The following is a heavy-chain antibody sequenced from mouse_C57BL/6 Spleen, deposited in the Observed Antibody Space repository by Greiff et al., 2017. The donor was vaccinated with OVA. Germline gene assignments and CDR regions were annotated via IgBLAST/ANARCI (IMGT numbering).Heavy chain of an antibody. Sequence: VQLQESGAELVRPGASVTLSCKASGYTFTDYEMHWVKQTPVHGLEWIGAIDPETGGTAYNQKFKGKAILTADKSSSTAYMELRSLTSEDSAVYYCTRSPSYGGDYYAMDYWGQGTSVTVSS. CDR2: IDPETGGT. CDR3: TRSPSYGGDYYAMDY. CDR1: GYTFTDYE. D-gene: IGHD1-1*01. V-gene: IGHV1-15*01. J-gene: IGHJ4*01.